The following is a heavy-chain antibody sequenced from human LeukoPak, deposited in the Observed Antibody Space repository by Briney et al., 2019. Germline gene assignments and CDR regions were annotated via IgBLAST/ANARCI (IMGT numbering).Heavy chain of an antibody. Sequence: GGSLRLSCAASGFTFSTYSMTWVRQAPGKGLEWVSTISSSTSYIYYADSVKGRFTIYRDNAKNSLYLQMNSLRAEDTAVYYCVAGSGAGDWGQGTLVTVSS. D-gene: IGHD3-10*01. CDR2: ISSSTSYI. CDR1: GFTFSTYS. J-gene: IGHJ4*02. V-gene: IGHV3-21*01. CDR3: VAGSGAGD.